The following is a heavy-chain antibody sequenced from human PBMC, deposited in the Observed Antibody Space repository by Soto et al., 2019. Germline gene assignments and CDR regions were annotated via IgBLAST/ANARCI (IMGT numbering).Heavy chain of an antibody. V-gene: IGHV4-59*01. Sequence: QVQLQESGPGLVKPSETLSLTCTVSGGSISSFYWNWIRQTPGKGLEWIGQISYSGSTNYNPSLKSRVTISVDTSKSQFSLKLSSVSAADTAVYYCARAGDWYDNLPSYYVSWGQGKVVTVSS. J-gene: IGHJ5*02. CDR3: ARAGDWYDNLPSYYVS. CDR2: ISYSGST. D-gene: IGHD3-9*01. CDR1: GGSISSFY.